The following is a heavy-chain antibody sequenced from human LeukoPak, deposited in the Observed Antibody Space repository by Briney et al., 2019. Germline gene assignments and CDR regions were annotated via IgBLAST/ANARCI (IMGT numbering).Heavy chain of an antibody. D-gene: IGHD3-10*01. CDR1: GFTFSSYG. Sequence: PAGGSLRLSCAASGFTFSSYGMSWVRQAPGKGLEWVSVISGGGSRTYYAASVKGRFTISRDNSENTPYLQMNSLRAEDTALYYCAKGTYYHTSGTSSTETFGENWGQGTLVTVSS. V-gene: IGHV3-23*01. CDR3: AKGTYYHTSGTSSTETFGEN. J-gene: IGHJ4*02. CDR2: ISGGGSRT.